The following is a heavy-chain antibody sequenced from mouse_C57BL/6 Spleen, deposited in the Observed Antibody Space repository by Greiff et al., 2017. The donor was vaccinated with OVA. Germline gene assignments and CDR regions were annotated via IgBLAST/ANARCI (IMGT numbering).Heavy chain of an antibody. CDR2: IHPNSGST. CDR1: GYTFTSYW. D-gene: IGHD1-1*01. Sequence: QVQLQQPGAELVKPGASVKLSCKASGYTFTSYWMHWVKQRPGQGLEWIGMIHPNSGSTNYNEKFKSKATLTVDKSSSTAYMQLSSLTSEDSAVYYCARYHYYGSSEYYFDYWGQGTTLTVSS. J-gene: IGHJ2*01. CDR3: ARYHYYGSSEYYFDY. V-gene: IGHV1-64*01.